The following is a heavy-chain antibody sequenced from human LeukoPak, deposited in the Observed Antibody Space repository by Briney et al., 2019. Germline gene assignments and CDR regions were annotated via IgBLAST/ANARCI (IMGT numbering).Heavy chain of an antibody. Sequence: GGSLRLSRAASGFTFSNFAMHWVRQTPGKGLQYVAAISNSGHRTHYVDSVQGRFTVSRDNSKNTLYLQMGSLRPEDTALYYCARGLSGSSDKWGQGVLVAVSS. CDR1: GFTFSNFA. D-gene: IGHD7-27*01. CDR3: ARGLSGSSDK. J-gene: IGHJ1*01. CDR2: ISNSGHRT. V-gene: IGHV3-64*02.